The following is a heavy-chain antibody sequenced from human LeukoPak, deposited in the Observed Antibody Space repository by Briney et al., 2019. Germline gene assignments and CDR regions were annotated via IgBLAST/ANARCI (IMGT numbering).Heavy chain of an antibody. CDR3: ARVKTVVVTATNAFDI. V-gene: IGHV3-33*08. Sequence: GRSLRLSCAASGFTFSSYGIHWVRQAPGKGLEWVAVIWYDGSNKYYADSVKGRFTISRDNSKNMLYLQMNSLRAEDTAVYYCARVKTVVVTATNAFDIWGQGTMVTVPS. J-gene: IGHJ3*02. CDR2: IWYDGSNK. D-gene: IGHD2-21*02. CDR1: GFTFSSYG.